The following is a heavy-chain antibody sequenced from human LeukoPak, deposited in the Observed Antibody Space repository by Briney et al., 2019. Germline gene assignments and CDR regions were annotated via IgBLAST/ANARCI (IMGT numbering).Heavy chain of an antibody. V-gene: IGHV3-23*01. CDR3: AKVGDHYDILTGQVRFDY. D-gene: IGHD3-9*01. Sequence: PGGSLRLSCAASGFTFSSYAMSWVRQAPGKGLEWVSAISGSGGSTYYADSVKGRFTISRDNSKNTLYLQMNSLRAEDTAVYYCAKVGDHYDILTGQVRFDYWGQGTLVTVSS. CDR2: ISGSGGST. CDR1: GFTFSSYA. J-gene: IGHJ4*02.